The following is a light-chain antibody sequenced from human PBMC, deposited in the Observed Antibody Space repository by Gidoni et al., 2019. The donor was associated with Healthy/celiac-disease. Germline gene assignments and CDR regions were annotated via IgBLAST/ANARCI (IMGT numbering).Light chain of an antibody. CDR2: GAS. CDR3: QQYGSLYT. Sequence: SSYLAWYQQKPGQAPRLLIYGASSRATGIPDRFSGSGSGTDFTLTISRLEPEDFAVYYCQQYGSLYTFXQXTKLEIK. V-gene: IGKV3-20*01. J-gene: IGKJ2*01. CDR1: SSY.